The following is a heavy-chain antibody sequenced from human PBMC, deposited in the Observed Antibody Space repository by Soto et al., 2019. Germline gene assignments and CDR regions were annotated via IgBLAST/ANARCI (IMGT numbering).Heavy chain of an antibody. D-gene: IGHD3-9*01. Sequence: EVQLVESGGGLVQPGGSLRLSCAASGFTVNSNYMSWVRQAPGKGLEWVSVIYSDGSTYYADSVKDRFIISGDNSNNTLYFQMNSLRDEDTAVYYCATLTKYDILTGFYPCWGQGTLVTVSS. CDR3: ATLTKYDILTGFYPC. CDR1: GFTVNSNY. J-gene: IGHJ4*02. CDR2: IYSDGST. V-gene: IGHV3-66*01.